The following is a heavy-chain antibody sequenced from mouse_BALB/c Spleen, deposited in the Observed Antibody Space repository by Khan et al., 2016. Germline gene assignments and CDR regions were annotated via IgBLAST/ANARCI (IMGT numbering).Heavy chain of an antibody. CDR2: INSDGSAI. J-gene: IGHJ1*01. CDR3: MRYNDYYWYFDV. D-gene: IGHD2-4*01. Sequence: EVQLLETGGGLVQPGGSRGLSCEGSGFTFSGFWMSWVRQTPGKTLEWIGDINSDGSAINYAPSIKDRFTIFRDNDKSTLYLQMSNVRSEDTATYFWMRYNDYYWYFDVWGAGTTVTVSS. CDR1: GFTFSGFW. V-gene: IGHV11-2*02.